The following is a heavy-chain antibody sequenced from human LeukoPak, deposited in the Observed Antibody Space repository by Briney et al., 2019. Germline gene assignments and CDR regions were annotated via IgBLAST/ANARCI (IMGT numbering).Heavy chain of an antibody. CDR2: FDPEDGET. J-gene: IGHJ4*02. V-gene: IGHV1-24*01. CDR1: GYTLTELS. CDR3: ARDGTPPDY. Sequence: GASVKVSCKVSGYTLTELSMHWVRQAPGKGLEWMGGFDPEDGETIYAQKFQGRVTMTTDTSTSTAYMELRSLRSDDTAVYYCARDGTPPDYWGQGTLVTVSS.